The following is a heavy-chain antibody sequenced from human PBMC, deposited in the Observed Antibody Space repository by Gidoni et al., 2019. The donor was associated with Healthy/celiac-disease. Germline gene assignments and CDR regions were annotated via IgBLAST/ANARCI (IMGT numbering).Heavy chain of an antibody. CDR1: GYTFTSYD. CDR3: ARDRRGKLDY. CDR2: MNPNSGNT. D-gene: IGHD2-15*01. J-gene: IGHJ4*02. Sequence: QVQLVQYGSEVSKPGASGRVSCKAPGYTFTSYDINWVRQATGQGLEWMGWMNPNSGNTGYAQKFQGRITMTRNTSISTAYMELSSLRSEDTAVYYCARDRRGKLDYWGQGTLVTVSS. V-gene: IGHV1-8*01.